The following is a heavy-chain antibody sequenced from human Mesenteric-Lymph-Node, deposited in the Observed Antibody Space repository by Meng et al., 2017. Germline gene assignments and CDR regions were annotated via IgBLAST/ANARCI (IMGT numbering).Heavy chain of an antibody. CDR1: GFTFSSYA. Sequence: GESLKISCAASGFTFSSYAMSWVRQMPGKGLEWMGIIYPGDSDTRYSPSFQGQVTISADKSISTAYLQWSSLKASDTAMYYCARTYYYDSSGYYFDYWGQGTLVTVSS. CDR2: IYPGDSDT. V-gene: IGHV5-51*01. CDR3: ARTYYYDSSGYYFDY. D-gene: IGHD3-22*01. J-gene: IGHJ4*02.